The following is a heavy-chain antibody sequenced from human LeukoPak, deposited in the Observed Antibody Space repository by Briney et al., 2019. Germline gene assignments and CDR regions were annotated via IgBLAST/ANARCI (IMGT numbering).Heavy chain of an antibody. J-gene: IGHJ5*02. CDR2: IYHSGST. CDR3: ARNNINYDILTGYSSTNWFDP. CDR1: GGSISSGDYS. V-gene: IGHV4-30-2*01. Sequence: SQTLSLTCAVSGGSISSGDYSWSWIRQPPGKGLEWIAYIYHSGSTYYNPSFKSRVTISVDRSKNQFSLKLSSVTAADTAVYYCARNNINYDILTGYSSTNWFDPWGQGTLVTVSS. D-gene: IGHD3-9*01.